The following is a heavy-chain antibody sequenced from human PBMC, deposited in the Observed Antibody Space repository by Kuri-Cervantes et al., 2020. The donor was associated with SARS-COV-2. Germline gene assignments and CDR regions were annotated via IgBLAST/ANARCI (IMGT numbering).Heavy chain of an antibody. CDR1: GFTFSSYA. CDR2: ISGSGGST. CDR3: AKEGYHDFWSGPGLFDY. J-gene: IGHJ4*02. V-gene: IGHV3-23*01. D-gene: IGHD3-3*01. Sequence: GESLKISCAASGFTFSSYAMSWVRQAPGKGLEWVSAISGSGGSTYYADSVKGRFTISRDNSKNTLYLQMNSLRAEDTAVYYCAKEGYHDFWSGPGLFDYWGQGTLVTVSS.